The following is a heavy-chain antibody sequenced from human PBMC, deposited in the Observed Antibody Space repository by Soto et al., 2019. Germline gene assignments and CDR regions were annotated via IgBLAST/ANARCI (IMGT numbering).Heavy chain of an antibody. CDR1: GFTFSSYA. D-gene: IGHD6-13*01. V-gene: IGHV3-23*01. Sequence: PGGSLRLSCAASGFTFSSYAMSWVRQAPGKGLEWVSAISGSGGSTYYADSVKGRFTISRDNSKNTLYLQMNSLRAEDTAVYYCAKLGLRTIAAAGPVVAFDIWGQGTMVTVSS. J-gene: IGHJ3*02. CDR3: AKLGLRTIAAAGPVVAFDI. CDR2: ISGSGGST.